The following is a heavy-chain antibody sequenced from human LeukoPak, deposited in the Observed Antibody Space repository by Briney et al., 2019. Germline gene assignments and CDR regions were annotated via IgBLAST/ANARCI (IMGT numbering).Heavy chain of an antibody. V-gene: IGHV4-59*08. Sequence: SETLSLTCGVSGHSFSSSYWSWIRQAPGKGLEWIGNIYNSGNTNYNHSLQSLITMSVDTSKSQFSLQLTSVSAADTAVYYCARRFSSRSDGNGYYYGHDAFDVWGQGTLVTVSS. CDR1: GHSFSSSY. CDR3: ARRFSSRSDGNGYYYGHDAFDV. CDR2: IYNSGNT. D-gene: IGHD3-22*01. J-gene: IGHJ3*01.